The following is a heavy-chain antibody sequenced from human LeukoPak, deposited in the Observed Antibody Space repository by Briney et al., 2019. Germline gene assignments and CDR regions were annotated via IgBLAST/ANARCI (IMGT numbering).Heavy chain of an antibody. D-gene: IGHD4-17*01. CDR1: GFTLTTYW. CDR3: ATTSRTVTGLDY. V-gene: IGHV3-7*01. CDR2: IKPDGNEK. J-gene: IGHJ4*02. Sequence: GGSLRLSCTASGFTLTTYWLTWVRQAPGKGLEWVANIKPDGNEKYYVDSVKGRFTVSRDNAENSLYLHMNSLRAEDTAIYYCATTSRTVTGLDYWGQGTLVTVSS.